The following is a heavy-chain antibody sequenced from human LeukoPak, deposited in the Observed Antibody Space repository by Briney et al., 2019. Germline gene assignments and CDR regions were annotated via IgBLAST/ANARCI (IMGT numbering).Heavy chain of an antibody. CDR3: ARGSGYASADY. CDR2: IYTSGST. D-gene: IGHD3-3*01. J-gene: IGHJ4*02. Sequence: SETLSLTCTVSGGSINSGSYNWSWIRQPAGKGLEWIGLIYTSGSTNYNPYLKSRVTISLDTSKNQFSLKLSSVTAADTAVYYCARGSGYASADYWGQGTLVTVSS. CDR1: GGSINSGSYN. V-gene: IGHV4-61*02.